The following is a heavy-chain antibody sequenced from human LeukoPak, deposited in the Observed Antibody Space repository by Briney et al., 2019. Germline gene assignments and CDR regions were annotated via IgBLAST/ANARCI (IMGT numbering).Heavy chain of an antibody. CDR3: ARAAHYYDSSAYHYFFDY. J-gene: IGHJ4*02. Sequence: GASVKVSCKASGYTFTSSAMHWVRLAPGQGLEWMGWINVANGNTKYSQKFQGRVTITRDTSASTAYMDLSSLRSEDTAVYFCARAAHYYDSSAYHYFFDYWGQGTLVTVSS. CDR2: INVANGNT. D-gene: IGHD3-22*01. CDR1: GYTFTSSA. V-gene: IGHV1-3*01.